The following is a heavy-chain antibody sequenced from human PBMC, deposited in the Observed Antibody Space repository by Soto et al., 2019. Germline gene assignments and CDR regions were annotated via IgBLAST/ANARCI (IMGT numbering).Heavy chain of an antibody. CDR2: IYYSGST. V-gene: IGHV4-31*03. CDR1: GGSISSGGYY. Sequence: QVQLQESGPGLVKPSQTLSLTCTVSGGSISSGGYYWSWIRQHPGKGLEWIGYIYYSGSTYYNPSLKSRVTISVDTSKNQFSLKLSSVTAADTAVYYGARWGQLGVWGSYRHVGFYDYWGQGTLVTVSS. D-gene: IGHD3-16*02. J-gene: IGHJ4*02. CDR3: ARWGQLGVWGSYRHVGFYDY.